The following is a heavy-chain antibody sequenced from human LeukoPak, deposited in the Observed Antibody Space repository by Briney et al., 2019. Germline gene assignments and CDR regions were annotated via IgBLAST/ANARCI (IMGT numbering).Heavy chain of an antibody. V-gene: IGHV1-2*02. D-gene: IGHD1-26*01. CDR2: INGESGDT. CDR3: ARKVVGSTHPLDY. J-gene: IGHJ4*02. CDR1: GYTLSGNS. Sequence: ASVKVSCKASGYTLSGNSMHWVRHAPGQGLEWMGWINGESGDTKYAQRCQGRVTMTRDTSTTTVNMELTRLESDDTAVYYCARKVVGSTHPLDYWGQGTLVTVSS.